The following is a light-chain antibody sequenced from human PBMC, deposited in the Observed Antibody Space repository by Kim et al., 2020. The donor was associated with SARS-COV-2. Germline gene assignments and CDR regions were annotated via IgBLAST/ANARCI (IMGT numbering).Light chain of an antibody. CDR3: CSYAGTVV. CDR2: DVY. V-gene: IGLV2-11*01. Sequence: SPGQSVTISCTGTPRDVGGYDYVSWYQQHPDKAPKLIIYDVYKRPSGVPDRFSGSKSGSTASLTISGLQAEDEADYYCCSYAGTVVFGGGTKVTVL. CDR1: PRDVGGYDY. J-gene: IGLJ2*01.